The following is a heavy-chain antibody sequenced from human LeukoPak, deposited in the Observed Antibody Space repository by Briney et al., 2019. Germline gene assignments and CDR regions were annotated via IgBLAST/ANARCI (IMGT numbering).Heavy chain of an antibody. V-gene: IGHV3-30*02. CDR2: IRYDGSNK. Sequence: GGSLRLSCAASGFTFSSYGMHWVRQAPGKGLEWVAFIRYDGSNKYYADSVKGRFTISRDNAKNSLYLQMNSLRAEDTAVYYCARDGWGSSWPLYYYYYMDVWGKGTTVTVSS. D-gene: IGHD6-13*01. CDR3: ARDGWGSSWPLYYYYYMDV. CDR1: GFTFSSYG. J-gene: IGHJ6*03.